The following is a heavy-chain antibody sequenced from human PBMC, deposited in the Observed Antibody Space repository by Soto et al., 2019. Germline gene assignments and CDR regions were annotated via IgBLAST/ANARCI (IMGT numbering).Heavy chain of an antibody. J-gene: IGHJ4*02. CDR2: ISGSGGST. Sequence: HPGGSLRLSCAASGFTFSSYAMSWVRQAPGKGLEWVSAISGSGGSTYYADSVKGRFTISRDNSKNTLYLQMNSLRAEDTAVYYCAKDSRLDPMIVVADEYDYWGQGTLVTVSS. V-gene: IGHV3-23*01. D-gene: IGHD3-22*01. CDR1: GFTFSSYA. CDR3: AKDSRLDPMIVVADEYDY.